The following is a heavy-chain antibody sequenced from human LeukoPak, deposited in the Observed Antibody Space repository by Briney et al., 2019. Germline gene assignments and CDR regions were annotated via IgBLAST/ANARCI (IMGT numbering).Heavy chain of an antibody. J-gene: IGHJ4*02. CDR1: GFTSSSYS. CDR2: ISSSSSYI. V-gene: IGHV3-21*01. Sequence: GGSLRLSCAASGFTSSSYSMNWVRPAPGKGLEWVSSISSSSSYIYYADTVKGRFTITRDNAKNSQYQQMNSLRAEDTAVYYCARMEYQLLRPSQYYFDYWGQGTLVTVSS. CDR3: ARMEYQLLRPSQYYFDY. D-gene: IGHD2-2*01.